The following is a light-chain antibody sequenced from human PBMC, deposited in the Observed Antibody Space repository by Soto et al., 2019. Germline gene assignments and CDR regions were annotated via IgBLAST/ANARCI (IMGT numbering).Light chain of an antibody. CDR1: QSISNH. J-gene: IGKJ1*01. CDR2: AAS. CDR3: QQYNSYSGT. Sequence: DIQMTQSPSTLSASVGDRVTITCRASQSISNHLNWYQQKPGKAPKLLIFAASSLQSGVPSRFSGSRSGPDFTLTISSLQPEDFATYYCQQYNSYSGTFGQGTKVDIK. V-gene: IGKV1-39*01.